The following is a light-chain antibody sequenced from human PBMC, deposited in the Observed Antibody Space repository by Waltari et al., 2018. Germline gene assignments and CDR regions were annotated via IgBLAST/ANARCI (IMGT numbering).Light chain of an antibody. J-gene: IGKJ1*01. V-gene: IGKV3-20*01. Sequence: EVVLTQSPGTLSLSPGDRATLSCRASQSVSRTLAWYQQKPGQAPRLLIYDASSRATGIPDRFSGGDSGTDFSLTISRLEPEDFAVYYCQKYGSLPATFGQGTKVEIK. CDR3: QKYGSLPAT. CDR1: QSVSRT. CDR2: DAS.